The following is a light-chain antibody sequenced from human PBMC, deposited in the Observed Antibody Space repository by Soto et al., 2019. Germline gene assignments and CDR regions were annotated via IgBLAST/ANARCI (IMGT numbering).Light chain of an antibody. V-gene: IGKV3-20*01. CDR1: QSVSNSY. CDR3: QQYASSPRT. Sequence: EVVLTQSPGTLSLSPGERATLSCRASQSVSNSYLAWYQQKPGQAPRLLIYGASSRATGIPDRFSGSGSGTDFTLTISRLEPEDLAVYYCQQYASSPRTFGQGSKLEI. J-gene: IGKJ2*01. CDR2: GAS.